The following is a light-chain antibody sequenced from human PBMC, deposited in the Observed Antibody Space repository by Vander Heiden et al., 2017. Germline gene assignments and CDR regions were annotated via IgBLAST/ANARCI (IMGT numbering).Light chain of an antibody. CDR3: QQDNSFTWT. CDR1: QSINTY. V-gene: IGKV1-5*03. J-gene: IGKJ1*01. Sequence: DIQMTQSPSTLSASVGDRVTITCRASQSINTYLAWYQQKPGKAPNLLIYKASILESGVPSRFSGSGSGTEFTLTISSLKPDDFATYYCQQDNSFTWTFGQGTKVEIK. CDR2: KAS.